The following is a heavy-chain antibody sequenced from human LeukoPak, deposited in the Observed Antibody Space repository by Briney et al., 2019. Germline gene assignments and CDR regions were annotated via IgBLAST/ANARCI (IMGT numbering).Heavy chain of an antibody. D-gene: IGHD1-26*01. CDR3: ARVLAYSGSYEDY. Sequence: GGSLRLSCVASGFTFSSYWMTWVRQAPGKGLEWLANIKEDGSIQYYLDSVRGRFTISRDNAKTSVYLQLNSLRAEDTAVYYCARVLAYSGSYEDYWGQGTLVTVSS. V-gene: IGHV3-7*01. J-gene: IGHJ4*02. CDR2: IKEDGSIQ. CDR1: GFTFSSYW.